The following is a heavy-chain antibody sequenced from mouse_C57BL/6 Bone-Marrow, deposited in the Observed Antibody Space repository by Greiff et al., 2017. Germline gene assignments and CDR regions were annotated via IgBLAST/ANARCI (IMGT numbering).Heavy chain of an antibody. V-gene: IGHV1-55*01. Sequence: LQQSGAELVKPGASVKMSCKASGYTFTSYWITWVKQRPGQGLEWIGDIYPGSGSTNYNEKFKSKATLTVDTSSSTAYMQLSSLTSEDSAVYYCARRETYYGLWFAYWGKGTLVTVSA. D-gene: IGHD1-1*02. CDR2: IYPGSGST. CDR1: GYTFTSYW. J-gene: IGHJ3*01. CDR3: ARRETYYGLWFAY.